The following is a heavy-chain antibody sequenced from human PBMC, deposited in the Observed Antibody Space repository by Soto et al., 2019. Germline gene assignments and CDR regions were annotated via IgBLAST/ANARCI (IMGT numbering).Heavy chain of an antibody. V-gene: IGHV4-59*08. CDR2: IYYSGST. CDR1: GGSVSSYF. CDR3: ARFGGITMVRGVLTAFDI. Sequence: QVQLQESGPGLVKPSETLSLTCTVSGGSVSSYFWSWVRQPPGKGLEWIAYIYYSGSTNYNPSLKSRVTISVDTSKNQYSLKLSSVTAADTAVYYCARFGGITMVRGVLTAFDIWGQGTMVTVS. D-gene: IGHD3-10*01. J-gene: IGHJ3*02.